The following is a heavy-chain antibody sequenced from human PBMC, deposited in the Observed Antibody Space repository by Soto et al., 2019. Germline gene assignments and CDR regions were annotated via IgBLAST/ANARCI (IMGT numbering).Heavy chain of an antibody. V-gene: IGHV3-23*01. D-gene: IGHD6-19*01. CDR2: SSPSGRSR. Sequence: EVQLLESGGGLVQPXGSLRLSCVASXIXFXNXAXXXVRXXXXKGLEWVSISSPSGRSRYHADSVKGRFTISRDNSKNTLYLHMTNLRAEDTAVYYCAKDGNWLDVYFDVWGQGTPVTVSS. J-gene: IGHJ4*02. CDR1: XIXFXNXA. CDR3: AKDGNWLDVYFDV.